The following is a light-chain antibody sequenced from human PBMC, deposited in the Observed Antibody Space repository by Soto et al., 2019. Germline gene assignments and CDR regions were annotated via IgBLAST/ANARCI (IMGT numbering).Light chain of an antibody. CDR1: AYNIGNNA. V-gene: IGLV1-36*01. J-gene: IGLJ2*01. CDR2: YND. Sequence: QSVLTQPPSISEAPRQRVTISCSGSAYNIGNNAVNWYQQLPGKAPKLLIYYNDLLASGVSDRFSGSKSGTSASLAISGLQSEDEGDYFCAAWDDSLNGVVFGGGTKVTVL. CDR3: AAWDDSLNGVV.